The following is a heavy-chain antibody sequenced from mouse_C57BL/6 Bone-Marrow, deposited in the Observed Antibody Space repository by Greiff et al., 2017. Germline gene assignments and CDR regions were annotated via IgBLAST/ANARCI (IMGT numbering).Heavy chain of an antibody. V-gene: IGHV1-69*01. CDR3: ARGADDYGSSYGFAY. Sequence: VQLQQPGAELVMPGASVKLSCKASGYTFTSYWMHWVKQRPGQGLEWIGEIDPSDSYTNYNQKFKGKSTLTVDKSSSTAYMQLSSLTSEDSAVYDCARGADDYGSSYGFAYWGQGTLVTVSA. CDR1: GYTFTSYW. CDR2: IDPSDSYT. D-gene: IGHD1-1*01. J-gene: IGHJ3*01.